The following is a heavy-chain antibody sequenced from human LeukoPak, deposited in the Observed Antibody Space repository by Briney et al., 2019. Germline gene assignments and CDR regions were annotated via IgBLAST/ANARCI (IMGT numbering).Heavy chain of an antibody. D-gene: IGHD6-19*01. CDR1: GGSFSGYY. J-gene: IGHJ1*01. V-gene: IGHV4-34*01. CDR2: INHSGST. CDR3: ARGSPVAEYFQH. Sequence: SETLCLTCAVYGGSFSGYYWSWIRQPPGKGLEWMGEINHSGSTNYNPSLKSRVTISVDTSKTQISLKLSSVTAADTAVYYCARGSPVAEYFQHWGQGTLVTVSS.